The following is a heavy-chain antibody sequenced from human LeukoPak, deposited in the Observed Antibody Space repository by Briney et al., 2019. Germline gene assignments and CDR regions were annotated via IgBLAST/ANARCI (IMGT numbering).Heavy chain of an antibody. Sequence: GGSLRLSCAASGFTFSSYWMHWVRQAPGKGLVWVSRISSDGSSTSYGDSVKGRFTISRDNAKNTLYLQMNSLRAEDTAVYYCARDRSGSLDYWGQGTLVTVSS. CDR1: GFTFSSYW. CDR2: ISSDGSST. D-gene: IGHD1-26*01. V-gene: IGHV3-74*01. J-gene: IGHJ4*02. CDR3: ARDRSGSLDY.